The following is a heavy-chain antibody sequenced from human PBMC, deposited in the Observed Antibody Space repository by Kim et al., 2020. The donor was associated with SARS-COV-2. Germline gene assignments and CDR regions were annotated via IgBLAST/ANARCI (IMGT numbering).Heavy chain of an antibody. D-gene: IGHD1-26*01. CDR1: GFTFSSYA. CDR2: LSGTGTFT. Sequence: GGSLRLSCAASGFTFSSYAMSWVRQAPGKGLQWVSSLSGTGTFTYYTDSLKGRFTVSRDNAKHSLYLQMNSLRVEDTAVYYCARIVTTPLSYYYGVDVWG. J-gene: IGHJ6*01. V-gene: IGHV3-21*01. CDR3: ARIVTTPLSYYYGVDV.